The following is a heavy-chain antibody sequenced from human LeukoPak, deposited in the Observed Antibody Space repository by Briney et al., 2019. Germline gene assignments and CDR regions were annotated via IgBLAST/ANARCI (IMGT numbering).Heavy chain of an antibody. V-gene: IGHV3-30-3*01. J-gene: IGHJ4*02. D-gene: IGHD6-19*01. CDR3: ARDGVYYWLVEDDAGIDY. Sequence: PGGSLRLSCAASGFTFSSYAMHWVRQAPGKGLEWVAVISYDGSNKYYADSVKGRFTISRDNSKNTLYLQMNSLRAEDTAVYYCARDGVYYWLVEDDAGIDYWGQGTLVTVFS. CDR2: ISYDGSNK. CDR1: GFTFSSYA.